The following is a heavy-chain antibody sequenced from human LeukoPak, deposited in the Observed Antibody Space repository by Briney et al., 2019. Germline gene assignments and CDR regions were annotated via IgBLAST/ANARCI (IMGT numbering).Heavy chain of an antibody. CDR1: GGSISSYY. CDR2: IYYSGST. CDR3: ARGNRIAEPYYFDY. D-gene: IGHD6-13*01. V-gene: IGHV4-59*01. Sequence: SETLSLTCTVSGGSISSYYWRWIRQPPGKGLEWIGYIYYSGSTNYNPSLKSRVTISVDTSKNQFSLKLSSVTAADTAVYYCARGNRIAEPYYFDYWGQGTLITVSS. J-gene: IGHJ4*02.